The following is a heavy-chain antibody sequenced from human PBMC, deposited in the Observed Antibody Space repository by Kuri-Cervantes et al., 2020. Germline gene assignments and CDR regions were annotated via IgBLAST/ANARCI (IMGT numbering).Heavy chain of an antibody. D-gene: IGHD3-22*01. V-gene: IGHV1-3*01. CDR2: INAGNGNT. Sequence: ASVKVSCKTSGGTFSSYAISWVRQAPGQGLEWMGWINAGNGNTKYSQKFQGRVTITRDTSASTAYMELSSLRSEDTAVYYCARDVARGYYYSGHFQHWGQGTLVTVSS. J-gene: IGHJ1*01. CDR3: ARDVARGYYYSGHFQH. CDR1: GGTFSSYA.